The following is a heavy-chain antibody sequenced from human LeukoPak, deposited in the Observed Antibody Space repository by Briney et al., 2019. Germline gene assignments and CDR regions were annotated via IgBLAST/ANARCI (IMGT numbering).Heavy chain of an antibody. CDR1: GGSFSGYY. Sequence: SETLSLTCAVYGGSFSGYYWSWIRQPPGKGLEWIGEINHSGSTNYNPSLKSRVTISVDTSKNQFSLKLSSVTAADTAVYYCARGKRWLPCYYYYMDVWGKGTTVTVSS. J-gene: IGHJ6*03. V-gene: IGHV4-34*01. CDR2: INHSGST. CDR3: ARGKRWLPCYYYYMDV. D-gene: IGHD5-24*01.